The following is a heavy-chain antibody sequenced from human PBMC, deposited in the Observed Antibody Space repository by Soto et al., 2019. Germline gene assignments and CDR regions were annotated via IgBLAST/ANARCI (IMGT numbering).Heavy chain of an antibody. CDR1: GGSISSYY. J-gene: IGHJ3*02. D-gene: IGHD6-19*01. V-gene: IGHV4-59*08. Sequence: TSETLSLTCTVSGGSISSYYWSWIRQPPGKGLEWIGYIYYSGSTNYNPSHKSRDTISVDTSKNQFSLKLSSVTAADTAVYYCARQQWLVLNAFDIWGQGTMVTVS. CDR3: ARQQWLVLNAFDI. CDR2: IYYSGST.